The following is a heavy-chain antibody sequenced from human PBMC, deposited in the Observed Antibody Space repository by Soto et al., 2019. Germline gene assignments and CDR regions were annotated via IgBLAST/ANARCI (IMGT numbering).Heavy chain of an antibody. J-gene: IGHJ4*02. CDR2: ISGSGGST. D-gene: IGHD2-2*01. CDR1: GFTFSSYA. Sequence: PGGSLRLSCAASGFTFSSYAMSWVRQAPGKGLEWVSAISGSGGSTYYADSVKGRFTISRDNSKNTLYLQMNSLRAEDTAVYYCARGTTTWDYIVVVPAALEAPDYWGQGTLVTVSS. V-gene: IGHV3-23*01. CDR3: ARGTTTWDYIVVVPAALEAPDY.